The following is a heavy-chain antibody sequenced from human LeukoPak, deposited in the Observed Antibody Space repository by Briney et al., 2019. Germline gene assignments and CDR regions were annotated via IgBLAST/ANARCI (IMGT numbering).Heavy chain of an antibody. CDR1: GFTFDDYA. Sequence: GGSLRLSCAASGFTFDDYAMHWVRQAPGKGMEWVSVISRNSGSIGYADSVKGRFTISRDNAKNSLYLQMNSLRAEDTALYYCAKDGPAFGELDGNWFDPWGQGTLVTASS. V-gene: IGHV3-9*01. J-gene: IGHJ5*02. D-gene: IGHD3-10*01. CDR3: AKDGPAFGELDGNWFDP. CDR2: ISRNSGSI.